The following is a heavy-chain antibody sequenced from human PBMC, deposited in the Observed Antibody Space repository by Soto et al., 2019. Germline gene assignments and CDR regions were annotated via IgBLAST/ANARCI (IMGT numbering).Heavy chain of an antibody. J-gene: IGHJ4*02. CDR2: IYYSGST. Sequence: SETLSLTCTVSGGSISSYYWSWIRQPPGKGLEWIGYIYYSGSTNYNPSLKGRVTISVDTSKNQFSLKLSSVTAADTAVYYCARTLYSYGPRFDYWGQGTLVTVSS. D-gene: IGHD5-18*01. CDR1: GGSISSYY. CDR3: ARTLYSYGPRFDY. V-gene: IGHV4-59*01.